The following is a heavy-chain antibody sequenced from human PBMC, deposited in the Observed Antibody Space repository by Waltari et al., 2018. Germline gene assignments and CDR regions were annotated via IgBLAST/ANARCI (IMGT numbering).Heavy chain of an antibody. V-gene: IGHV1-24*01. Sequence: QVQLVQSGAEVKKPGASVKVSCKGSGYTLTELSMHWVRQAPGKGLEWMGGLDPEDGETSYAQKFQGRVTRTEDTSTDTAYMELSSLRSEDTAVYYCATWSGYDPDRYYFDYWGQGTLVTVSS. J-gene: IGHJ4*02. CDR1: GYTLTELS. CDR2: LDPEDGET. D-gene: IGHD5-12*01. CDR3: ATWSGYDPDRYYFDY.